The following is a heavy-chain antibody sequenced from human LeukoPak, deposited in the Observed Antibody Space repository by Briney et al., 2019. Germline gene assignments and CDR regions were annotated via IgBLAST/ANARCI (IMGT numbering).Heavy chain of an antibody. CDR3: AREYR. Sequence: GGSLRLSCTASGFTFNRYWMSWARQAPGKGLEGVASIKEDGSVKYYVDSVTGRFTISRDNAKNSLHLQMDSLKFEDTAVYYCAREYRWGQGTMVTVSS. J-gene: IGHJ3*01. CDR2: IKEDGSVK. D-gene: IGHD1-14*01. CDR1: GFTFNRYW. V-gene: IGHV3-7*01.